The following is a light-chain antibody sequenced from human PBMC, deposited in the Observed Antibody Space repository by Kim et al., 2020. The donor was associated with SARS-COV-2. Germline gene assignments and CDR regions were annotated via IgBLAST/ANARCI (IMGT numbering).Light chain of an antibody. CDR3: QQHDFLPLS. Sequence: DIQMTQSPSSLSASVGDRVTISCQASQDITNSLNWYQQKPGKAPKLLIYDASNLETGVPSRFSGHGSGTDFTFTIISLQPEDIATYYCQQHDFLPLSFGPGTKVDIK. V-gene: IGKV1-33*01. CDR2: DAS. CDR1: QDITNS. J-gene: IGKJ3*01.